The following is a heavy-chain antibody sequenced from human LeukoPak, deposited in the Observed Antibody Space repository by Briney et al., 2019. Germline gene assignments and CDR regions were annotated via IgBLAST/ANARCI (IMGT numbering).Heavy chain of an antibody. D-gene: IGHD1-26*01. V-gene: IGHV3-21*01. CDR2: ISNSSSYI. CDR3: ARDSFGTYYPNFDY. CDR1: GLTFRSYS. J-gene: IGHJ4*02. Sequence: PGGPLRLSCAASGLTFRSYSVNCARQAPGKGLEWVSSISNSSSYIYYADSVKGRFTIYRDNDKNSLYLQMNSLRAVDTAVYYFARDSFGTYYPNFDYWGQGTLVTVSS.